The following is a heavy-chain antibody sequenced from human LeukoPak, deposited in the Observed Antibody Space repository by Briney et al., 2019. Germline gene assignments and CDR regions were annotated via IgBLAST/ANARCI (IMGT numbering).Heavy chain of an antibody. CDR3: ARDASCTYFDL. J-gene: IGHJ2*01. D-gene: IGHD1-1*01. CDR2: TYHSGLT. V-gene: IGHV4-38-2*02. Sequence: SETLALTCTVSGYSISSGYYWGWIRQPPGKELEWIGSTYHSGLTYYNPSLKSRVTISVDTSKNHFSLNLSSVTAADTAVYYCARDASCTYFDLWGRGTLVTVSS. CDR1: GYSISSGYY.